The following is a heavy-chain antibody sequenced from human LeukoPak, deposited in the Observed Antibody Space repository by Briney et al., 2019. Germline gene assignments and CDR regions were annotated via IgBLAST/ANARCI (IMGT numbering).Heavy chain of an antibody. V-gene: IGHV3-21*01. CDR2: ISSSRSYI. CDR1: GFTFSINC. Sequence: GRSLRLSCAASGFTFSINCMNWVRQAPGKGLEWVSSISSSRSYIYYADLVKGRFTISRDHAKNSLYLQVNSPRADDTAVYYCARDNGKGFDYWGQGTLVTVSS. CDR3: ARDNGKGFDY. J-gene: IGHJ4*02.